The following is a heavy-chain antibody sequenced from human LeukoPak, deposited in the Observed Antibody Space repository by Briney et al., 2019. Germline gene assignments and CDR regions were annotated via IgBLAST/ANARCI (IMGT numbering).Heavy chain of an antibody. CDR1: GGTFSSYA. Sequence: ASVKVSCKASGGTFSSYAISWVRQAPGQGLEWMGGIIPIFGTANYAQKFQGRVTITTDESTSTAYMELSSMRSEDTAVYYCARVDCSSTSCYIGAFDIWGQGTMVTVSS. CDR3: ARVDCSSTSCYIGAFDI. D-gene: IGHD2-2*02. J-gene: IGHJ3*02. CDR2: IIPIFGTA. V-gene: IGHV1-69*05.